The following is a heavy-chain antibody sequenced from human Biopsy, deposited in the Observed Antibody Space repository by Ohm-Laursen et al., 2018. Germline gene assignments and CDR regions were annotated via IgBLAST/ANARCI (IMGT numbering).Heavy chain of an antibody. Sequence: LSLTCAASGFPFHNYAMNWVRQAPRKGLECVSVINGSGGSTYYADPVKGRFTISRDNSKNTLYLQMNSLRAEDTAMYYCARDLYDFCGGCPFDPWGQGTLVTVSP. CDR2: INGSGGST. CDR3: ARDLYDFCGGCPFDP. V-gene: IGHV3-23*01. CDR1: GFPFHNYA. D-gene: IGHD3-3*01. J-gene: IGHJ5*02.